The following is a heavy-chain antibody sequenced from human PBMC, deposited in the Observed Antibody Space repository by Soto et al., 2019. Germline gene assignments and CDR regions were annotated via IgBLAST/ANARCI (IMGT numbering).Heavy chain of an antibody. CDR1: GGSISSGGYS. J-gene: IGHJ5*02. Sequence: SETLSLTCAVSGGSISSGGYSWSWIRQPPGKGLEWIGYIYHSGSTYYNPSLKSRVTISVDRSKNQFSLKLSSVTAADTAVYYCARAGIAVAGTNWFDTWGQGTLVTVSS. CDR2: IYHSGST. D-gene: IGHD6-19*01. V-gene: IGHV4-30-2*01. CDR3: ARAGIAVAGTNWFDT.